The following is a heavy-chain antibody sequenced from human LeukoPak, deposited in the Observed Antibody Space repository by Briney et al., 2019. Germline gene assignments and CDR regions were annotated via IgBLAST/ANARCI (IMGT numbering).Heavy chain of an antibody. D-gene: IGHD1-26*01. CDR2: INPNSGGT. J-gene: IGHJ3*02. V-gene: IGHV1-2*02. CDR3: AGKMMDI. CDR1: GYTFTSYD. Sequence: ASVKVSCKASGYTFTSYDINWVRQATGQGLEWMGWINPNSGGTNYAQKFQGRVTMTRDTSISTAYMELSRLRSDDTAVYYCAGKMMDIWGQGTMVTVSS.